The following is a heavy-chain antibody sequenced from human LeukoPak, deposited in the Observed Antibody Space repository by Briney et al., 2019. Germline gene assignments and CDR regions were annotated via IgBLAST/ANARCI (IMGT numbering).Heavy chain of an antibody. CDR1: GFTFSSYG. CDR3: ARDLGSGSYSVFDY. D-gene: IGHD1-26*01. CDR2: IWYDGSNK. V-gene: IGHV3-33*01. J-gene: IGHJ4*02. Sequence: GGSLGLSCAASGFTFSSYGMHWVRQAPGKGLEWVAVIWYDGSNKYYADSVKGRFTISRDNSKNTLYLQMNSLRAEDTAVYYCARDLGSGSYSVFDYWGQGTLVTVSS.